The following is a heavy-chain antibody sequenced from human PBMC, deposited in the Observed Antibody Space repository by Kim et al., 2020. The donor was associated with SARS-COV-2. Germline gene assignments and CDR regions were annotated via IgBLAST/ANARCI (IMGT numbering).Heavy chain of an antibody. D-gene: IGHD6-19*01. J-gene: IGHJ6*02. Sequence: SETLSLTCAVYGGSFSGYYWSWIRQPPGKGLEWIGEINHSGSTNYNPSLKSRVTISVDTSKNQFSLKLSSVTAADTAVYYCARDLAVAGIYYYYGRDVWGQGTTVTVSS. CDR1: GGSFSGYY. V-gene: IGHV4-34*01. CDR3: ARDLAVAGIYYYYGRDV. CDR2: INHSGST.